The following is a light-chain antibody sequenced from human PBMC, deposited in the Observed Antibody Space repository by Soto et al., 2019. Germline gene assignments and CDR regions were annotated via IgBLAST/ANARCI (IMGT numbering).Light chain of an antibody. V-gene: IGKV3-20*01. Sequence: EIVLTQSPGTLSLSPGERATLSCRASQSVSSSFLARYQQKPGQAPRLLIYGASSRATGIPDRFSGSESGTDFTLSISRLEAEDFAVYYCQQYASSPLTFGQGTRLEIK. CDR3: QQYASSPLT. CDR1: QSVSSSF. J-gene: IGKJ5*01. CDR2: GAS.